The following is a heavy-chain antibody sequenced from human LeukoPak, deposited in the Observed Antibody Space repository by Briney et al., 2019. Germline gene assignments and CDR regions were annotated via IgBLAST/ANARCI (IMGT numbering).Heavy chain of an antibody. CDR1: GFTFSSYA. CDR2: ISYDGSNK. CDR3: ARGSSPHPNAFDI. V-gene: IGHV3-30*04. J-gene: IGHJ3*02. Sequence: PGGSLRLSCAASGFTFSSYAMHWVRQAPGKGLEWVAVISYDGSNKYYADSVKGRFTISRDNSKNTLYLQMNSLRAEDTAVYYCARGSSPHPNAFDIWGQGTMVTVSS.